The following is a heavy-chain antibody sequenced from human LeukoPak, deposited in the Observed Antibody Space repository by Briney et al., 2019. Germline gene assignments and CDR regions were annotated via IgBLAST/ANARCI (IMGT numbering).Heavy chain of an antibody. CDR3: ARGYWYYFDY. D-gene: IGHD2-8*02. CDR2: IKVDGSEE. CDR1: GFIFSTYW. V-gene: IGHV3-7*01. Sequence: GGSLRLSCAACGFIFSTYWMNWVRQAAGKGLEGVANIKVDGSEEYYTDSVEGRFTISRDNAKSSLYLQMNSLRAEDTAVYYCARGYWYYFDYWGQGTLVTVSS. J-gene: IGHJ4*02.